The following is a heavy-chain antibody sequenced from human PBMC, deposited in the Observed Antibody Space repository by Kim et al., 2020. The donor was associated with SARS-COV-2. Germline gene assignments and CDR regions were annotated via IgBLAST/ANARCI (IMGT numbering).Heavy chain of an antibody. CDR2: IYHSGST. J-gene: IGHJ4*02. Sequence: SETLSLTCAVSGGSISSSNWWSWVRQPPGKGLEWIGEIYHSGSTNYNPSLKSRVTISVDKSKNQFSLKLSSVTAADTAVYYCACALWPRRYYFDYWGQGTLVTVSS. CDR1: GGSISSSNW. CDR3: ACALWPRRYYFDY. V-gene: IGHV4-4*02. D-gene: IGHD2-21*01.